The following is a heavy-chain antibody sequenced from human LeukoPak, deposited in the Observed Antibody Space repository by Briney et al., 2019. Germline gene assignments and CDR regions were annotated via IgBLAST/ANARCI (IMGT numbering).Heavy chain of an antibody. CDR2: IKPNNGDT. V-gene: IGHV1-2*02. J-gene: IGHJ4*02. CDR3: ARVLSAVTATFDY. D-gene: IGHD4-17*01. Sequence: GASVKVSCKASGCSFTQHNVHWVRQAPGQALEWMGWIKPNNGDTKFSQKFQDRVTLTSDTSIDTAYMEMSGLTSDDTAIYYCARVLSAVTATFDYWGQGTRVTVSS. CDR1: GCSFTQHN.